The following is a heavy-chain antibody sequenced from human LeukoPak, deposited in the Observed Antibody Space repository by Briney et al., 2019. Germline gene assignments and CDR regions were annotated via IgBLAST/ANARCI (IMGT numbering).Heavy chain of an antibody. CDR2: INHSGST. CDR3: ARDSGYCSGGSCSGGAFDI. V-gene: IGHV4-34*01. J-gene: IGHJ3*02. CDR1: GGSFSGYY. Sequence: PSETLSLTCAVYGGSFSGYYWSWICQPPGKGLEWIGEINHSGSTNYNPSLKSRVTISVDTSKNQFSLKLSSVTAADTAVYYCARDSGYCSGGSCSGGAFDIWGQGTMVTVSS. D-gene: IGHD2-15*01.